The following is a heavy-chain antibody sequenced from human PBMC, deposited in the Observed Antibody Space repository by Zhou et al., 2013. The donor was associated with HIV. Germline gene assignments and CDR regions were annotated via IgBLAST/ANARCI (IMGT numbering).Heavy chain of an antibody. CDR3: ARDGEGDAFHI. J-gene: IGHJ3*02. V-gene: IGHV1-69*12. CDR2: IIPIFGTA. Sequence: QVQLVQSGAEVKKPGSSVKVSCKASGGTFSTYGISWVRQAPGQGLEWMGGIIPIFGTANYAQKFQGRVTISADEYTSTTYMELSSLRSEDTAVYYCARDGEGDAFHIWGQGTMVIVSS. D-gene: IGHD4-17*01. CDR1: GGTFSTYG.